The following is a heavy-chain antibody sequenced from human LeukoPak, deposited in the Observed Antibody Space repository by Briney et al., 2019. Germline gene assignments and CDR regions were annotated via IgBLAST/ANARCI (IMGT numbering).Heavy chain of an antibody. CDR1: GGSISSSSYY. CDR3: ARDNRAYYYYYMDV. D-gene: IGHD2/OR15-2a*01. J-gene: IGHJ6*03. V-gene: IGHV4-39*07. Sequence: PSETLSLTCTVSGGSISSSSYYWGWIRQPPGKGLEWIGSIYYSGSTYYNPSLKSRVTISVDTSKNQFSLKLSSVTAADTAVYYCARDNRAYYYYYMDVWGKGTTVTVSS. CDR2: IYYSGST.